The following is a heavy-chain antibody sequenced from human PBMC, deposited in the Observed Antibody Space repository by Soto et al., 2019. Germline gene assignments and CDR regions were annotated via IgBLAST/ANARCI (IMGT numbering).Heavy chain of an antibody. Sequence: GASVKVSCKASGGTFSSYAISWVRQAPGQGLEWMGGIIPIFGTANYAQKFQGRVTITADESTSTAYMELSSLRSEDTAVYYCARGGTYYDYVWGSYRFDYWGQGTLVTVSS. CDR2: IIPIFGTA. CDR1: GGTFSSYA. V-gene: IGHV1-69*13. CDR3: ARGGTYYDYVWGSYRFDY. D-gene: IGHD3-16*02. J-gene: IGHJ4*02.